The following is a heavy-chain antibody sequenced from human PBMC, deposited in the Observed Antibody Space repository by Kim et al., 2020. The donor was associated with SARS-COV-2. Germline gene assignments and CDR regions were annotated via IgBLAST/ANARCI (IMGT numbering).Heavy chain of an antibody. CDR3: ARDAYCSGGSCYSEPPTYFDY. D-gene: IGHD2-15*01. V-gene: IGHV3-48*02. CDR1: GFTFSSYS. J-gene: IGHJ4*02. Sequence: GGSLRLSCAASGFTFSSYSMNWVRQAPGKGLEWVSYISSSSSTIYYADSVKGRFTISRDNAKNSLYLQMNSLRDEDTAVYYCARDAYCSGGSCYSEPPTYFDYWGQGTLVTVSS. CDR2: ISSSSSTI.